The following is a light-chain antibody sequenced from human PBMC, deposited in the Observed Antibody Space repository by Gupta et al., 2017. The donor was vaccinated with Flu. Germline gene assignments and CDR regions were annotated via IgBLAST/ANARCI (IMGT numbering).Light chain of an antibody. Sequence: EIVLTQSPATLSLSPRERATLSCRASQSVSRSLAWYQQKPGQAPRLLIYGASNRATGIPARFSGSGSGTDFTLTSSSLEPEDFAVYYCQLRSNWYSFGQGTTLEIK. CDR1: QSVSRS. CDR3: QLRSNWYS. J-gene: IGKJ2*03. V-gene: IGKV3-11*01. CDR2: GAS.